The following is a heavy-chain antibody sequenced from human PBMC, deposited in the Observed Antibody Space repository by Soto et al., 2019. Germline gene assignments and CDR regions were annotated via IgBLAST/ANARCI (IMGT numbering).Heavy chain of an antibody. V-gene: IGHV3-20*04. CDR1: TSNFKDYA. J-gene: IGHJ4*02. D-gene: IGHD3-22*01. Sequence: GGSLRLSCVGSTSNFKDYAMAWVRQAPGKGLEWVSALTETGGSTYYAASVKGRFTISRDNAKNSLYLQMNSLRAEDTAVYYCARDLADSSGYTDYWGQGTLVTVSS. CDR3: ARDLADSSGYTDY. CDR2: LTETGGST.